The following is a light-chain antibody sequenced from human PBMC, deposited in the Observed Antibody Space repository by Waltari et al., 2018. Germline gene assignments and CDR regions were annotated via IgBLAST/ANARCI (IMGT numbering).Light chain of an antibody. CDR3: QQRTDWPPLT. CDR1: QSVGNY. V-gene: IGKV3-11*01. CDR2: DAS. J-gene: IGKJ4*01. Sequence: EIVLTQSPATLSLSPGERSTLPCRASQSVGNYLAWYQQKPGQAPRLLISDASYRASGIPARFSGSGSGTDFTLTISSLEPEDFAIYYCQQRTDWPPLTFGGGTKVEIK.